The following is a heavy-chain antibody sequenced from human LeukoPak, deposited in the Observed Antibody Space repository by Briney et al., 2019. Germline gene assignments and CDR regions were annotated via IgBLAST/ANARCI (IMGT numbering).Heavy chain of an antibody. V-gene: IGHV3-30*04. CDR1: GFTFSSYA. CDR3: ARDNSSSWLEDYFDY. CDR2: ISYDGSNK. D-gene: IGHD6-13*01. J-gene: IGHJ4*02. Sequence: GRSLRLSCAASGFTFSSYAMHWVRQAPGKGLEWVAVISYDGSNKYYADSVKGRFTISRDNSKNTLYLQMNSLRAEDTAVYYSARDNSSSWLEDYFDYWGQGTLVTVSS.